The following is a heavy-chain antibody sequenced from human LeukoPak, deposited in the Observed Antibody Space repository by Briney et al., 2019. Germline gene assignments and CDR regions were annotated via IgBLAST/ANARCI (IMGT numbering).Heavy chain of an antibody. V-gene: IGHV4-30-4*08. Sequence: PSQTLSLTCTVSGGSIISSAYYWSWIRQPPGKGLEWIGYIYCSGSTYYNPSLKSRVTISLDTSKNQFSLKLSSVTAADTAVYHCVRTEVSSGSEDYWGQGTLVTVSS. CDR1: GGSIISSAYY. CDR3: VRTEVSSGSEDY. D-gene: IGHD6-19*01. J-gene: IGHJ4*02. CDR2: IYCSGST.